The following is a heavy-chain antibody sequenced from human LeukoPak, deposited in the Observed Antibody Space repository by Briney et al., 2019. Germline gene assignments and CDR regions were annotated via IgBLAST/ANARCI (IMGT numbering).Heavy chain of an antibody. CDR2: IWYDGSNK. Sequence: PGRSLRLSCAASGFTFSSYGMHWVRQAPGKGLEWVAVIWYDGSNKYYADSVKGRFTTSRDNSKNTLYLQMNSLRAEDTAVYYCARDDYGDHSHFDYWGQGTLVTVSS. V-gene: IGHV3-33*01. D-gene: IGHD4-23*01. CDR3: ARDDYGDHSHFDY. CDR1: GFTFSSYG. J-gene: IGHJ4*02.